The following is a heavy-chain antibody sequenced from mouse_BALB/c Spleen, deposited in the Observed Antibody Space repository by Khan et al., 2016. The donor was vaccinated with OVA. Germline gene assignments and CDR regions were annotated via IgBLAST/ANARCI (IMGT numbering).Heavy chain of an antibody. J-gene: IGHJ2*02. CDR3: TRIYRGDFDY. V-gene: IGHV1-20*02. CDR2: INPHIGET. D-gene: IGHD2-13*01. CDR1: GYSFTGYF. Sequence: VQLQQSGPELVRPGASVKISCKASGYSFTGYFMNWVMQSHGKSLEWIGRINPHIGETFYNQRFKDKATLTVDESSSTAHMELRSLASEDSADYYCTRIYRGDFDYWGQGTSLTVSS.